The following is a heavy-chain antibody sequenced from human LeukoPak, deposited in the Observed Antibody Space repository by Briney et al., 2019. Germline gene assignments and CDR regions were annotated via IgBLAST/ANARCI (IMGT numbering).Heavy chain of an antibody. J-gene: IGHJ4*02. Sequence: PSETLSLTCTVYGDSMGNDYWSLIRQSAGKGLEWIGRISTSGSTDYSPSLRSRVTMSVDTSRNQFSLTLTSMTAADTAVYYCARNEFRSYGLVHYWGQGTLVTVSS. CDR1: GDSMGNDY. CDR3: ARNEFRSYGLVHY. V-gene: IGHV4-4*07. D-gene: IGHD6-6*01. CDR2: ISTSGST.